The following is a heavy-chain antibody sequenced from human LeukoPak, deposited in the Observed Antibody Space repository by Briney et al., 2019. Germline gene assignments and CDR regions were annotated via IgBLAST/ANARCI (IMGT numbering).Heavy chain of an antibody. V-gene: IGHV3-23*01. CDR3: AKAYYYDSSGYYHPGPFDY. D-gene: IGHD3-22*01. Sequence: GGSLRLSCAASGFTFSDYYMSWIRQAPGKGLEWVSAISGSGGSTYYADSVKGRFTISRDNSKNTLYLQMNSLRAKDTAVYYCAKAYYYDSSGYYHPGPFDYWGQGTLVTVSS. CDR2: ISGSGGST. J-gene: IGHJ4*02. CDR1: GFTFSDYY.